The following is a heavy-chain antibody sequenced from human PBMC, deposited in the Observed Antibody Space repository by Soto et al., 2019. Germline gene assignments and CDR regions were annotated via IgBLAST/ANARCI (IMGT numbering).Heavy chain of an antibody. V-gene: IGHV3-72*01. D-gene: IGHD3-10*01. CDR1: GFTFSDHY. CDR2: TRNKDNSYTT. CDR3: VRVRGGGTYHFDY. Sequence: EVQLVESGGGLVQPGGSLRLSCAASGFTFSDHYMDWVRQAPGKGLEWVGRTRNKDNSYTTEYAASAKGRFTISRDDSKNSLYLQMNSLKTDDTAVYYCVRVRGGGTYHFDYWGQGTLVTVSS. J-gene: IGHJ4*02.